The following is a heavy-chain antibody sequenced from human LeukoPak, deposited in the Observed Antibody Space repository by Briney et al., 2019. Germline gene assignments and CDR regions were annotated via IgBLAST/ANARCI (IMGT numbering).Heavy chain of an antibody. CDR1: GFTFSSYR. CDR3: ARIVAGY. D-gene: IGHD5-12*01. Sequence: PGGSLRLSCAASGFTFSSYRVSWVRQAPGKGLEWVATINQDGSEKYYVDSVKGRFTISTDNAKNSLYLQMNGLRVDDTAIYYCARIVAGYWGQGTLVTVSS. CDR2: INQDGSEK. V-gene: IGHV3-7*01. J-gene: IGHJ4*02.